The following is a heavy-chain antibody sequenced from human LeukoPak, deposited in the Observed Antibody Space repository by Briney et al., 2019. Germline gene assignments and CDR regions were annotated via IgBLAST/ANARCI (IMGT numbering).Heavy chain of an antibody. CDR3: ATPYSSGWYYFDY. D-gene: IGHD6-19*01. CDR2: FDPEDGET. V-gene: IGHV1-24*01. CDR1: GYTLTELS. Sequence: ASVKVSCKVSGYTLTELSMHWVRQAPGKGLEWMGGFDPEDGETIYAQKSQGRVTMTEDTSTDTAYMELSSLRSEDTAVYYCATPYSSGWYYFDYWGQGTLVTVSS. J-gene: IGHJ4*02.